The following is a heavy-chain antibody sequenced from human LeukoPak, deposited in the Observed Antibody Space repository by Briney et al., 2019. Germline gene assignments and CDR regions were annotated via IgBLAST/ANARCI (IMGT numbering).Heavy chain of an antibody. Sequence: SVTVSCKASGGTFSSYAISWLRQAPAQGLEWMGGIIPIFGTANYAQKFQGRVTITADESTSTAYMELSSLRSDDTAVYYCARTMGIWELYEEAAGGYWGQGTLVTVSS. V-gene: IGHV1-69*13. D-gene: IGHD1-26*01. CDR1: GGTFSSYA. J-gene: IGHJ4*02. CDR3: ARTMGIWELYEEAAGGY. CDR2: IIPIFGTA.